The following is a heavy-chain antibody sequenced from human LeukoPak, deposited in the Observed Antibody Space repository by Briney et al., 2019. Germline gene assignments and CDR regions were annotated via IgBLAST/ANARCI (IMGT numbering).Heavy chain of an antibody. CDR1: GASTSAYY. Sequence: NPSETLSLTCTVSGASTSAYYWSWIRQPPGKGLEWIGYSYSGGNANYNPSLKTRVTISIDTSENQFSLRLTSVTVADTAVYFCAHSKRGGGYYINAFAVWGQGTLVTISS. CDR3: AHSKRGGGYYINAFAV. J-gene: IGHJ3*01. V-gene: IGHV4-59*01. D-gene: IGHD1-26*01. CDR2: SYSGGNA.